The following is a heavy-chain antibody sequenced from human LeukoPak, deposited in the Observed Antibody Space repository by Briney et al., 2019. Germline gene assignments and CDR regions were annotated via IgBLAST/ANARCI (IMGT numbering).Heavy chain of an antibody. CDR1: GGSISSDTYY. Sequence: KASETLSLTCTVSGGSISSDTYYWVWIRQPPGKGLEWIGSMYFSGNSYYNPSLRSRVTMSVDTSKNQFSLRLSSVTAADTAVYYCARHRGYSGGYYTGYGMDVWGQGTTVTVSS. D-gene: IGHD6-19*01. CDR2: MYFSGNS. J-gene: IGHJ6*02. CDR3: ARHRGYSGGYYTGYGMDV. V-gene: IGHV4-39*01.